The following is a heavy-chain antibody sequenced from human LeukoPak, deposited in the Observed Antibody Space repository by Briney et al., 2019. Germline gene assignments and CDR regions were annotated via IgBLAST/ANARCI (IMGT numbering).Heavy chain of an antibody. V-gene: IGHV4-4*07. J-gene: IGHJ6*02. CDR1: GFTFDDYA. D-gene: IGHD6-19*01. CDR2: IYTSGST. Sequence: SGGSLRLSCAASGFTFDDYAMHWIRQPAGKGLEWIGRIYTSGSTNYNPSLKSRVTMSVDTSKNQFSLKLSSVTAADAAVYYCAREIPPLRLRYDFRIAVAGNYYYYGMDVWGQGTTVTVSS. CDR3: AREIPPLRLRYDFRIAVAGNYYYYGMDV.